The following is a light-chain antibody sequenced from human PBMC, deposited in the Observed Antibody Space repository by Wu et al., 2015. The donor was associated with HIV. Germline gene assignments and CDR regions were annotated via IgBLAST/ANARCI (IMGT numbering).Light chain of an antibody. J-gene: IGKJ4*01. CDR3: QHLNKFPIT. V-gene: IGKV1-9*01. Sequence: IQLTQSPSSLSANIGDRVTFTCRASQDISSYLAWYQQKPGEAPTLLIYTASTLQSGVSSRFSGSGSGTEFALTITNLQAEDFATYYCQHLNKFPITFGGGTRLEIK. CDR1: QDISSY. CDR2: TAS.